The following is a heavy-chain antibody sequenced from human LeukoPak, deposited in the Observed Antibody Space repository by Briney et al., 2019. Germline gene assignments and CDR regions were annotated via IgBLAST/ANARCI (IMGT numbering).Heavy chain of an antibody. D-gene: IGHD2-2*01. V-gene: IGHV4-39*01. Sequence: SETLSLTCTVSGGSISSGGYYWGWTRQPPGKGLEWVGSIYSSGSTYYNPSLKSRVTMSVDTSKNQFSLKLSSVTATDTAVYYCARLFCGSTSCYLSYYYGMDVWGQGTTVTVSS. J-gene: IGHJ6*02. CDR3: ARLFCGSTSCYLSYYYGMDV. CDR2: IYSSGST. CDR1: GGSISSGGYY.